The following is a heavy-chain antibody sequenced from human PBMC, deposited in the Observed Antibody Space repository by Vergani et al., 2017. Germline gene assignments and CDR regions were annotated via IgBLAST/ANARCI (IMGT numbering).Heavy chain of an antibody. D-gene: IGHD6-6*01. V-gene: IGHV3-30-3*01. CDR2: ISYDGSNK. CDR1: GFTFSSYA. Sequence: QVQLVESGGGVVQPGRSLRLSCAASGFTFSSYAMHWVRQAPGKGLEWVAVISYDGSNKYYADSVKGRFTISRDNSKNTLYLQMNSLRAEDTAVYYCARDSRRPIYYYIDVWGKGTTVTVSS. CDR3: ARDSRRPIYYYIDV. J-gene: IGHJ6*03.